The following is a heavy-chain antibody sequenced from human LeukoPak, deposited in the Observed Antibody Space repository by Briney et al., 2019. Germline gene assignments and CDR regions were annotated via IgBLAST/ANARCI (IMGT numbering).Heavy chain of an antibody. CDR1: GVTFSIDA. D-gene: IGHD3-10*01. CDR2: ISVSGGST. CDR3: AKAHTMVRRLNYYYYYGMDV. J-gene: IGHJ6*02. Sequence: GGSLRLSCAASGVTFSIDAMSWVPEAPGKGLEWGSAISVSGGSTYYADSVKGRFTISRDNHKHTLYLQMNSLRAEETAVYYCAKAHTMVRRLNYYYYYGMDVWGQGTTVTVSS. V-gene: IGHV3-23*01.